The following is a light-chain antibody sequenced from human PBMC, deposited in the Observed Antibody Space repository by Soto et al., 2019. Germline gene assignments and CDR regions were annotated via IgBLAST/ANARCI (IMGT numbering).Light chain of an antibody. Sequence: DIQMTQSPSTLSGSVGDRVTITCRASQTISSWLAWYQQKPVKAPKLLIYKASTLKSGVPSRFSGTGSGTDFTLTISSLEPEDVAVYYCQQRSNWPPVTFGQGTKVDIK. CDR3: QQRSNWPPVT. V-gene: IGKV1-5*03. CDR2: KAS. CDR1: QTISSW. J-gene: IGKJ1*01.